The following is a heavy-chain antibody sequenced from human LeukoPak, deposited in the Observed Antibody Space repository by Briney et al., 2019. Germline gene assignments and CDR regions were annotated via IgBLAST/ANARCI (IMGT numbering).Heavy chain of an antibody. CDR3: ARESSIAAPMYYYYYYMDV. V-gene: IGHV3-21*01. CDR2: ISSSSSYI. CDR1: GFTFSSYE. D-gene: IGHD6-6*01. Sequence: PGGSLRLSCAASGFTFSSYEMNWVRQAPGKGLEWVSSISSSSSYIYYADSVKGRFTISRDNAKNSLYLQMNSLRAEDTAVYYCARESSIAAPMYYYYYYMDVWGKGTTVAVSS. J-gene: IGHJ6*03.